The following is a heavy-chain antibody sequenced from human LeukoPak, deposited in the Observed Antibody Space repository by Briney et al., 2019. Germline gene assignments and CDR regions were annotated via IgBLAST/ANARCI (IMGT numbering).Heavy chain of an antibody. J-gene: IGHJ4*02. V-gene: IGHV1-69*01. Sequence: SVKVPCKASGGTFSSYAISWVRQAPGQGLEWMGGIIPIFGTANYAQKFQGRVTITADESTSTAYTELSSLRSEDTAVYYCAGEVVTATHFDYWGQGTLVTVSS. D-gene: IGHD2-21*02. CDR2: IIPIFGTA. CDR1: GGTFSSYA. CDR3: AGEVVTATHFDY.